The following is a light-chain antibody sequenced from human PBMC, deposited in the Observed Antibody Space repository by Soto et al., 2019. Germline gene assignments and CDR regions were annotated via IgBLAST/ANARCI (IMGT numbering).Light chain of an antibody. J-gene: IGLJ3*02. CDR1: SSDVGGYNY. CDR3: CSYAGTSLWV. CDR2: DVS. Sequence: QSALTQPRSVSGSPGQSVTISCTGTSSDVGGYNYVSWYQQHPGKAPKLVIYDVSKRPSGVPDRFSGSKSGNTASLTISGLQAEDEAHYYCCSYAGTSLWVFGGGTKVTVL. V-gene: IGLV2-11*01.